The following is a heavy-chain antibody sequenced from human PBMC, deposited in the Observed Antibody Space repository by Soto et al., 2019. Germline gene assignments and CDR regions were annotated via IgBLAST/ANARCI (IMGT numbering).Heavy chain of an antibody. J-gene: IGHJ4*02. D-gene: IGHD5-18*01. Sequence: QVQLVQSGPEVKKPGSSVKVSCTASGGIFSNFAVSWVRQAPGQGLEWMGGIIPILATPKYAQKFQGRVTIAAVKKIAYMELSSLTSEDTAVYYCARVGSRDAYNYVLDKWGQGTLVTVSS. V-gene: IGHV1-69*06. CDR1: GGIFSNFA. CDR3: ARVGSRDAYNYVLDK. CDR2: IIPILATP.